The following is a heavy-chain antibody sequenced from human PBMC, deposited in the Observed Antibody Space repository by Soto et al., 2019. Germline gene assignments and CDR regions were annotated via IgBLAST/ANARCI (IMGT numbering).Heavy chain of an antibody. CDR1: GGTFGSYT. V-gene: IGHV1-2*04. Sequence: ASVKVSCKASGGTFGSYTISWVRQAPGQGLEWMGWINPNSGDTSYAQKFQGWVTMTRDTSINTVYMEVTRLRSDDTAVYYCARDDSGFSGSHYIDYFNYWGQGALVTVSS. J-gene: IGHJ4*02. D-gene: IGHD1-26*01. CDR2: INPNSGDT. CDR3: ARDDSGFSGSHYIDYFNY.